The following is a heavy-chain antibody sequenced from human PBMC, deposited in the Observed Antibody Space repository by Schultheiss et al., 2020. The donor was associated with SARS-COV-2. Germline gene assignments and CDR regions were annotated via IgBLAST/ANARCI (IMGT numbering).Heavy chain of an antibody. CDR1: GGSISSYY. V-gene: IGHV4-59*12. Sequence: SETLSLTCTVSGGSISSYYWSWIRQPAGKGLEWIGYIYYSGSTNYRSSLKSRVTISVDTSKNQFSLKLSSVTAADTAVYYCARSVGENYFDYWGQGTLVTVSS. J-gene: IGHJ4*02. D-gene: IGHD3-3*01. CDR2: IYYSGST. CDR3: ARSVGENYFDY.